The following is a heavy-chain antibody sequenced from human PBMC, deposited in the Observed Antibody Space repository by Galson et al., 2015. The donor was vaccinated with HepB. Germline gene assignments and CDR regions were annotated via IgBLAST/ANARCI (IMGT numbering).Heavy chain of an antibody. CDR2: IWYDGSNK. J-gene: IGHJ4*02. V-gene: IGHV3-33*01. CDR3: ARECSSGWYLMCY. D-gene: IGHD6-19*01. Sequence: SLRLSCAASGFTFSSYGMHWVRQAPGKGLEWVAVIWYDGSNKYYADSVKGRFTISRDNSKNTLYLQMNSLRAEDTAVYYCARECSSGWYLMCYWGQGTLVTVSS. CDR1: GFTFSSYG.